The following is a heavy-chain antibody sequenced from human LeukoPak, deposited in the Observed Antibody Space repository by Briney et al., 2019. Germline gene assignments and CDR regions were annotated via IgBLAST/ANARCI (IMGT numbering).Heavy chain of an antibody. CDR2: INSDGSGT. D-gene: IGHD7-27*01. CDR3: TRDTPGDGIDY. J-gene: IGHJ4*02. Sequence: TGGSLRLSCAASGFTFSSYWMHWARQAPGKGLVWVSHINSDGSGTSYADAVKGRFTISRDNAKNTLYLQMNSLRAEDTAVYYCTRDTPGDGIDYWGQGTLVTVSS. V-gene: IGHV3-74*01. CDR1: GFTFSSYW.